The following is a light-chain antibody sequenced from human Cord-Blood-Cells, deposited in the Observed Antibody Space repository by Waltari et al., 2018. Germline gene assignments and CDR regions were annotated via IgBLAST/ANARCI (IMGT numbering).Light chain of an antibody. CDR3: CSYAGSYTWV. CDR2: DVS. CDR1: SSDVGGYNY. J-gene: IGLJ3*02. Sequence: QSALTQPRSVSGSPGQSVTISCTGTSSDVGGYNYVSWYQQHPGKAPKLMIYDVSKRPSGVPDRFSSSKSGSTASLTISGLQAEDEADYYCCSYAGSYTWVFGGGTKLTVL. V-gene: IGLV2-11*01.